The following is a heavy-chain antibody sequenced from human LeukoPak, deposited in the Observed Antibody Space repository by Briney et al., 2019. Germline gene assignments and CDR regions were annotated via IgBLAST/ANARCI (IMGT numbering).Heavy chain of an antibody. CDR2: IGGRGGGT. CDR3: AKGYNYGYDF. Sequence: GGSLRLSCAASGFTFSSYAMTWVRQAPGKGLEWVSAIGGRGGGTYYADSVKGRFTISRDNSKNTLYLQMNSPRAEDTAVYYCAKGYNYGYDFWGQGTLVAVSS. J-gene: IGHJ4*02. CDR1: GFTFSSYA. V-gene: IGHV3-23*01. D-gene: IGHD5-18*01.